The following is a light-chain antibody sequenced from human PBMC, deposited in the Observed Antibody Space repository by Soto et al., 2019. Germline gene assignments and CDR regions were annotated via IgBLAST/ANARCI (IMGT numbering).Light chain of an antibody. CDR2: GAS. J-gene: IGKJ1*01. CDR1: QSVSSN. V-gene: IGKV3-15*01. Sequence: EIVMTQSPATLSVSPGERATLSCRASQSVSSNLAWYQQKPGQAPRLLIYGASTRATGIPARFSGSGSGTEFTLTISSLQSDDFAVYHCQHYNSWPRTFGQGTKEDNK. CDR3: QHYNSWPRT.